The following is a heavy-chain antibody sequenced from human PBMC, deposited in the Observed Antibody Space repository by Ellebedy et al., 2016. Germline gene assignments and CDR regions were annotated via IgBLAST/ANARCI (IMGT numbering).Heavy chain of an antibody. V-gene: IGHV4-61*01. Sequence: SETLSLXCTVSDGSVSSGSYYWSWIRQPPGKGLEWIGYIYYTGSTNYNPSLKSRVAISVDTSKNQFSLNLTSVTAADTAVYYCARDSGAYCDNDCSSAFDIWGQGTMVTVSS. D-gene: IGHD2-21*02. CDR3: ARDSGAYCDNDCSSAFDI. CDR1: DGSVSSGSYY. CDR2: IYYTGST. J-gene: IGHJ3*02.